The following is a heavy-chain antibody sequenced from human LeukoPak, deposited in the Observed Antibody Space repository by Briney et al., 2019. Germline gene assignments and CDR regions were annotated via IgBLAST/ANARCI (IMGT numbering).Heavy chain of an antibody. CDR1: GFTVSSNY. V-gene: IGHV3-66*01. J-gene: IGHJ4*02. Sequence: QPGGSLRLSCAASGFTVSSNYMSWVRQAPGKGLEWVSVIYTGGTTYYADSVKGRFTVSRDNSKNTVYLQMNSLRAEDTAVYYCARGMGYGDYPFDYWGQGTLVTVSS. CDR2: IYTGGTT. CDR3: ARGMGYGDYPFDY. D-gene: IGHD4-17*01.